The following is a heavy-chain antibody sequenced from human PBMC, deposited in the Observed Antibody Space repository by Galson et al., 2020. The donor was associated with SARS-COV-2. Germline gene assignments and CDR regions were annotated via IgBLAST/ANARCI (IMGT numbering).Heavy chain of an antibody. V-gene: IGHV1-24*01. CDR3: ATTTAMVTTDTRNWFDP. D-gene: IGHD5-18*01. J-gene: IGHJ5*02. Sequence: ASVKDSCKVSGYTLTELSMHWVRQAPGKGLEWMGGFAPEDGETIYAQKFQGRVTMTEDTSTDTAYMELSSLRSEDTAVYYYATTTAMVTTDTRNWFDPWGQGTLVTVSS. CDR1: GYTLTELS. CDR2: FAPEDGET.